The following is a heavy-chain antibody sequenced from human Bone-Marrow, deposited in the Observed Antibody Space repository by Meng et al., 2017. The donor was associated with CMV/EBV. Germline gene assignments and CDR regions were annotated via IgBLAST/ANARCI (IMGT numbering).Heavy chain of an antibody. CDR3: ARGRFDF. Sequence: GGSLRLSCAASGFTDSSTYISWVRQAPGKGLEWVSVIYSGGNIYQRDSLKGRFTISRDNSKNPVHLQMNSLTAEDTAVYYWARGRFDFWGQGTLVTVSS. V-gene: IGHV3-53*01. CDR2: IYSGGNI. CDR1: GFTDSSTY. J-gene: IGHJ4*01.